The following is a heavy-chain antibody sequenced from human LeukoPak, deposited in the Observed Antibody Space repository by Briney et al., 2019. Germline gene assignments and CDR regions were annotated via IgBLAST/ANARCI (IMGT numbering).Heavy chain of an antibody. CDR3: AKVQCSGLRLGDLLCDWYFDL. J-gene: IGHJ2*01. Sequence: GGSLRLSCVASGFTLNSYAIHWVRQAPGKGLEWVALIRYDGSKEYYADFVKGRLAISRDNPKNTLYLQMNNLRPEDTAVYYCAKVQCSGLRLGDLLCDWYFDLWGRGTLVTVSS. CDR1: GFTLNSYA. CDR2: IRYDGSKE. V-gene: IGHV3-30*02. D-gene: IGHD3-16*01.